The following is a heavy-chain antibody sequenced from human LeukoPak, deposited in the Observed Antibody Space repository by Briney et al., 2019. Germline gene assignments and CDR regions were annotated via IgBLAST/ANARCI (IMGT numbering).Heavy chain of an antibody. Sequence: GASVKVSCKASGGTFSSYAISWVRQAPGQGLEWMGGIIPIFGTANYAQKFQGRVTITADKSTSSAYMELSSLRSEDMAVYYCARDSYGSGNCMDVWGKGTTVTVSS. CDR3: ARDSYGSGNCMDV. CDR2: IIPIFGTA. D-gene: IGHD3-10*01. V-gene: IGHV1-69*06. J-gene: IGHJ6*04. CDR1: GGTFSSYA.